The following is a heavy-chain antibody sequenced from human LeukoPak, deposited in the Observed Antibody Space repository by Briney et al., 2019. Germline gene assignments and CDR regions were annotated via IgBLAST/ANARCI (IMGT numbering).Heavy chain of an antibody. V-gene: IGHV3-23*01. CDR1: GFTLSSYA. J-gene: IGHJ4*02. CDR2: ISGNAGST. Sequence: GGSLRLSCAASGFTLSSYAMSWVRQAPGKGLEWVSLISGNAGSTYYADSVKGRFTISRDITKNTLYLQMNSLRAEDTAVYYCAKDGLQFSEWLPPLGYWGQGTLVTVSA. D-gene: IGHD3-3*01. CDR3: AKDGLQFSEWLPPLGY.